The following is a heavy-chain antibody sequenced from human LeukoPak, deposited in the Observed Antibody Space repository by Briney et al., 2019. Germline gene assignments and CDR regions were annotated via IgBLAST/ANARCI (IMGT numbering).Heavy chain of an antibody. CDR2: VSDSGANT. D-gene: IGHD3-22*01. J-gene: IGHJ4*02. V-gene: IGHV3-23*01. Sequence: GGSLRLSCAASGFTFSNRAMSWVRQAPGKGLEWVSTVSDSGANTYYADSVKGRFTITRDNSKSTLYLQMNSLRAEDTAVYYCAKGNDYYDSSGYYYHYFDYWGQGTLVTVSS. CDR1: GFTFSNRA. CDR3: AKGNDYYDSSGYYYHYFDY.